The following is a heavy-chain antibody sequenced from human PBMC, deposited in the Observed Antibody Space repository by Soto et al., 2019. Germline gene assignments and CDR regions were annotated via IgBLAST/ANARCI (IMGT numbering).Heavy chain of an antibody. D-gene: IGHD6-19*01. Sequence: QVQLVQSGAEVKKPGASVKVSCKASGYTFTRYGISWVRQAPGQGLEWMGWINTHKGNTDFAQKLQGRVTIPPDPSTSTAYMELRSLKSDDTAVYYCARAGIYTYFYYWGQGTLVTVSS. V-gene: IGHV1-18*01. CDR1: GYTFTRYG. CDR2: INTHKGNT. CDR3: ARAGIYTYFYY. J-gene: IGHJ4*02.